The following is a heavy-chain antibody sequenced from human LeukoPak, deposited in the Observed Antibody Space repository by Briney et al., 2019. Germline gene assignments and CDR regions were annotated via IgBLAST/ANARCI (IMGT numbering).Heavy chain of an antibody. CDR1: GGSFSGYY. D-gene: IGHD3-10*01. CDR3: ARRYSSGSYYNVYWFDP. J-gene: IGHJ5*02. V-gene: IGHV4-34*01. CDR2: INHSGST. Sequence: SETLSLTCAVYGGSFSGYYWSWIRQPPGKGLEWIGEINHSGSTNYNPSLKSRVTMSVDTSKNQFSLKLSSVTAADTAVYYCARRYSSGSYYNVYWFDPWGQGTLVTVSS.